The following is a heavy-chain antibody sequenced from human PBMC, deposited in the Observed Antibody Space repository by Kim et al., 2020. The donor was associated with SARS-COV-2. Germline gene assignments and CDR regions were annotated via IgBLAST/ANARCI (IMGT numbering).Heavy chain of an antibody. CDR2: ISGSGESI. V-gene: IGHV3-23*01. D-gene: IGHD3-16*01. CDR1: GFTFNNYA. CDR3: STLGSIHFYNYGVDV. J-gene: IGHJ6*02. Sequence: GGSLRLSCAAAGFTFNNYAMNWVRQAPGKGLEWLSAISGSGESIHYADSVRGRCTISRDNSKNALYLQMNSLGPEDTAIYFCSTLGSIHFYNYGVDVWG.